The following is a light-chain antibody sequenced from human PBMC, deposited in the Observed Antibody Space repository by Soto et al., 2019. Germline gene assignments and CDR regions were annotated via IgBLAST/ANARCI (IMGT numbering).Light chain of an antibody. Sequence: DIQMTQSPSTLSGSVGSRVTITCXASQTISSSLAWYQQKPGKAPKLLIYKASTLKSGVPSRFSGSGSGTEFTLTISSLLPDDFATYYCQHYNSYSEAFGQGTKVDIK. V-gene: IGKV1-5*03. CDR3: QHYNSYSEA. J-gene: IGKJ1*01. CDR1: QTISSS. CDR2: KAS.